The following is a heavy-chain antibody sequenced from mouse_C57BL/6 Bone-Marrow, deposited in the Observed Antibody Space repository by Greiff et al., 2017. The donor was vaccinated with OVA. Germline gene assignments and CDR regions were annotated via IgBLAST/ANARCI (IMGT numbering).Heavy chain of an antibody. D-gene: IGHD2-5*01. V-gene: IGHV1-81*01. CDR2: IYPRSGNT. Sequence: VQLQQSGAELARPGASVKLSCKASGYTFTSYGISWVKQRTGQGLEWIGEIYPRSGNTYYNEKFKGKATLTADTSSSTAYMELRSLTSEDAAVYFCARNGYSNYAYWGQGTLVTVSA. CDR1: GYTFTSYG. CDR3: ARNGYSNYAY. J-gene: IGHJ3*01.